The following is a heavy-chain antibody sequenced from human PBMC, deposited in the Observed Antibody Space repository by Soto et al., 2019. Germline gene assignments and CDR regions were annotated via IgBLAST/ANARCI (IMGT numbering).Heavy chain of an antibody. CDR2: ISASGGNT. V-gene: IGHV3-23*01. Sequence: RGLEWVSSISASGGNTYYADSVKGRFTISRDNSKNTLYLHMNSLSVEDTAIFFFQEEEGIRGVRSVSALLLNRSSDL. J-gene: IGHJ2*01. D-gene: IGHD2-21*02. CDR3: QEEEGIRGVRSVSALLLNRSSDL.